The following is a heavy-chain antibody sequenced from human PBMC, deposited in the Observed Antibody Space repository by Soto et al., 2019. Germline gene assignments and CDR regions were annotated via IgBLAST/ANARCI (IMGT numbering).Heavy chain of an antibody. CDR3: ARAEDIVLVPARYYYGMDV. J-gene: IGHJ6*02. V-gene: IGHV3-30-3*01. D-gene: IGHD2-2*01. Sequence: QVQLVESGGGVVQPGRSLRLSCAASGFTFSSYAMHWVRQAPGKGLEWVAVISYDGSNKYYADSVKGRFTISRDNSKNTLYLQMNSLRAEDTAVYYCARAEDIVLVPARYYYGMDVWGQGTTVTVSS. CDR1: GFTFSSYA. CDR2: ISYDGSNK.